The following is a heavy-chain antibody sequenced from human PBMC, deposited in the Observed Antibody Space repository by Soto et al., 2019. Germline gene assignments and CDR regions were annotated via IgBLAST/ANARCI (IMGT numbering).Heavy chain of an antibody. CDR1: GFTFSSYG. D-gene: IGHD6-13*01. CDR2: IWYDGSNK. J-gene: IGHJ6*02. CDR3: AREFIPPNGEAGTYYYYGMDV. Sequence: GGSLRLSCAASGFTFSSYGMHWVRQAPGKGLEWVAVIWYDGSNKYYADSVKGRFTISRDNSKNTLYLQMNSLRAEDTAVYYCAREFIPPNGEAGTYYYYGMDVWGQGTTVTVSS. V-gene: IGHV3-33*01.